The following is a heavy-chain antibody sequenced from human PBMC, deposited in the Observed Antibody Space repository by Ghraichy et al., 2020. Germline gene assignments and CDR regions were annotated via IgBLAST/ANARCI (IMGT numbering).Heavy chain of an antibody. CDR1: GGSFSGYY. CDR2: IYYSGST. CDR3: AGSSIAALFDY. V-gene: IGHV4-59*01. Sequence: SETLSLTCAVYGGSFSGYYWSWIRQPPGKGLEWIGYIYYSGSTNYNPSLKSRVTISVDTSKNQFSLKLSSVTAADTAVYYCAGSSIAALFDYWGQGTLVTVSS. J-gene: IGHJ4*02. D-gene: IGHD6-6*01.